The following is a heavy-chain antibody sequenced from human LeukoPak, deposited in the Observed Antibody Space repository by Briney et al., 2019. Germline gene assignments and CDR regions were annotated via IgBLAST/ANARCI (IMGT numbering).Heavy chain of an antibody. CDR2: ISYDGSNK. D-gene: IGHD3-3*01. CDR1: GFTFSSYA. CDR3: AGDLLTGPDYDFWSGTFDY. J-gene: IGHJ4*02. Sequence: GRSLRLSCAASGFTFSSYAMHWVRQAPGKGLEWVAVISYDGSNKYYADSVKGRFTISRDNSKNTLYLQMNSLRAEDTAVYYCAGDLLTGPDYDFWSGTFDYWGQGTLVTVSS. V-gene: IGHV3-30-3*01.